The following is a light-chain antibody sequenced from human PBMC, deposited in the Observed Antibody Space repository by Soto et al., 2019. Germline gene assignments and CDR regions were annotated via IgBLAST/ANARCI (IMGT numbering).Light chain of an antibody. V-gene: IGKV3-15*01. CDR3: QQHSQWPLT. CDR1: QSLSSN. Sequence: QSPATLSLSPGERATLSCRASQSLSSNLAWYQQKPGQAPRLLIYDASTRAPGIPARFSGSGSGTEFTLTISSLQSEDFAVYYCQQHSQWPLTFGGGTKVDIK. J-gene: IGKJ4*01. CDR2: DAS.